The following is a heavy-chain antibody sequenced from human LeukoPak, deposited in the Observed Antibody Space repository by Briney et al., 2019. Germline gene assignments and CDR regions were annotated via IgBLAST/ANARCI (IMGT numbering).Heavy chain of an antibody. Sequence: PGGSLRLSCAASGFTFSSYSMNWVRQAPGKGLEWVSSISSSSSYIYYADSVKGRFTISRDNAKNSLYLQMNSLRAEDTAVYYCARLGFDLPTFDYWGQGTLVTVSS. CDR3: ARLGFDLPTFDY. CDR2: ISSSSSYI. V-gene: IGHV3-21*01. CDR1: GFTFSSYS. D-gene: IGHD1-26*01. J-gene: IGHJ4*02.